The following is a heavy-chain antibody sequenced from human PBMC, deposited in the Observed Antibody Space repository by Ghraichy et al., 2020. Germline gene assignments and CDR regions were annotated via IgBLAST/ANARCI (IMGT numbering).Heavy chain of an antibody. CDR1: GGSISSYY. Sequence: SETLSLTCTVSGGSISSYYWSWIRQPPGKGLEWIGYIYYSGSTNYNPSLKSRVTISVDTSKNQFSLKLSSVTAADTAVYYCARTSIAAAGIDYWGQGTLVTVSS. CDR3: ARTSIAAAGIDY. J-gene: IGHJ4*02. D-gene: IGHD6-13*01. CDR2: IYYSGST. V-gene: IGHV4-59*01.